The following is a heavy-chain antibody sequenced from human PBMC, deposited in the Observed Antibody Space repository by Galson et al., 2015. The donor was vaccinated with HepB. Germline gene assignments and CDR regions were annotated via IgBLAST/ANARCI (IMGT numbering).Heavy chain of an antibody. V-gene: IGHV3-64D*06. J-gene: IGHJ6*02. CDR3: VKGVGPDYGDYVDYYYYYGMDV. CDR1: GFTFSSYA. Sequence: SLRLSCAASGFTFSSYAMHWVRQAPGKGLEYVSAISSNGGSTYYADSVKGRFTISRDNSKNTLYLQMSSLRAEDTAVYYCVKGVGPDYGDYVDYYYYYGMDVWGQGTTVTVSS. CDR2: ISSNGGST. D-gene: IGHD4-17*01.